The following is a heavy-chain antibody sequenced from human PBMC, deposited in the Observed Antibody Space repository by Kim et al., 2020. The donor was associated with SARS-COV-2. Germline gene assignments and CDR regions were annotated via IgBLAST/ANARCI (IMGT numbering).Heavy chain of an antibody. CDR1: GFTFSSYA. Sequence: GGSLRLSCAASGFTFSSYAMHWVRQAPGKGLEWVAVISYDGSNKYYADSVKGRFTISRDNSKNTLYLQMNRLRAEDTAVYYCAREGYCSSTSCYGWYFDLCGRGTLVSVSS. V-gene: IGHV3-30*04. D-gene: IGHD2-2*01. CDR3: AREGYCSSTSCYGWYFDL. CDR2: ISYDGSNK. J-gene: IGHJ2*01.